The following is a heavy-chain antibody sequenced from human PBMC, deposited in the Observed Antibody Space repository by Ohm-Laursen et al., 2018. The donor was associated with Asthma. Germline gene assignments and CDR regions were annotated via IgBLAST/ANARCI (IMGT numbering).Heavy chain of an antibody. CDR1: GFTFSAHY. CDR2: IRSKAQSYTT. CDR3: ARDPLNWDAAFDV. V-gene: IGHV3-72*01. D-gene: IGHD1-26*01. Sequence: SLRLSCTASGFTFSAHYMDWVRQAPGKGLEWVGRIRSKAQSYTTEYAASVKGRFTISRDDSKNSLYLQMDSLQTEDTALYYCARDPLNWDAAFDVCGQGTMVTVSS. J-gene: IGHJ3*01.